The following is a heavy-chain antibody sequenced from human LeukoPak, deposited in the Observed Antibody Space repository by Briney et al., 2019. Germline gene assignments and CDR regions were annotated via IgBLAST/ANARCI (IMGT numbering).Heavy chain of an antibody. Sequence: GGSLRLSCAASGFTFSDYGMHWVRQAPGKGLEWVAVIWYDGSNKYYADSVKGRFTVSRDNSKNTLDLQMSSLRAEDTAVCYCAREQYGSDDALDIWGQGTLVTVSS. J-gene: IGHJ3*02. CDR3: AREQYGSDDALDI. CDR1: GFTFSDYG. D-gene: IGHD3-10*01. V-gene: IGHV3-33*01. CDR2: IWYDGSNK.